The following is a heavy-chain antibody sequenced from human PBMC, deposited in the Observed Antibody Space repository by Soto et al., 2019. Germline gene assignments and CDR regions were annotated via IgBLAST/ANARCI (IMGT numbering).Heavy chain of an antibody. D-gene: IGHD3-10*01. Sequence: GGSVRLSCAASGFTFDDYAMHWVRQAPGKGLEWVSGISWNSGSIGYADSVKGRFTISRDNAKNSLYLQMNSLRAEDTALYYCAKVTSRNSGSYSHYYYMDVWGKGTTVTVSS. CDR3: AKVTSRNSGSYSHYYYMDV. CDR2: ISWNSGSI. J-gene: IGHJ6*03. CDR1: GFTFDDYA. V-gene: IGHV3-9*01.